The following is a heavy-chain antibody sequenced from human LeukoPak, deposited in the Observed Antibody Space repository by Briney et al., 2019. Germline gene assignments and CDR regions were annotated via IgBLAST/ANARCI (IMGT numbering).Heavy chain of an antibody. Sequence: PGGSLRLSCAASGFTFSSYAMSWVRQAPGKGLEWVSAISGSGGSTYYADSVKGRFTISRDNSKNTLYLQMNSLRAEDTAVYYCAKRAACSSTSCSYTWDYWGQGTLVTVSS. CDR1: GFTFSSYA. J-gene: IGHJ4*02. V-gene: IGHV3-23*01. CDR3: AKRAACSSTSCSYTWDY. D-gene: IGHD2-2*01. CDR2: ISGSGGST.